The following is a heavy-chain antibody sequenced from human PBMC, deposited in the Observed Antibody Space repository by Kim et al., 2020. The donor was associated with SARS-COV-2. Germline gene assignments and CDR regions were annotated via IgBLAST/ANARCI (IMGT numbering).Heavy chain of an antibody. CDR2: ISYDGSNK. V-gene: IGHV3-30-3*01. J-gene: IGHJ3*02. D-gene: IGHD1-26*01. CDR1: GFTFRSYA. Sequence: GGSLRLSCAASGFTFRSYAMHWVRQAPGKGLEWVAVISYDGSNKYYADSVKGRFTISRDNSKNTLYLQMNSLRAEDTAVYYCARPLSGSYYSAFDIWGQG. CDR3: ARPLSGSYYSAFDI.